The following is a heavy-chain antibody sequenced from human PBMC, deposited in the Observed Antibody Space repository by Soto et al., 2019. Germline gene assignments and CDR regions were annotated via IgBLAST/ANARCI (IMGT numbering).Heavy chain of an antibody. Sequence: QLQLQESGPGLVKPSETLSLTCRVSDGSMNSDSSYWGWIRQPPGKGLEWIGVINHSGSTYHNLSLKGRVTMSVDASRKQFSLKVTSMTAADTAVYYCARRGGYVSVGYYYLWDSWGQGTLVTVSS. D-gene: IGHD3-22*01. V-gene: IGHV4-39*01. CDR1: DGSMNSDSSY. J-gene: IGHJ4*02. CDR2: INHSGST. CDR3: ARRGGYVSVGYYYLWDS.